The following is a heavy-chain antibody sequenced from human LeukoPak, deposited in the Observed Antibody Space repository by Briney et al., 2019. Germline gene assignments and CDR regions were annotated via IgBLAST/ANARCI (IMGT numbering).Heavy chain of an antibody. J-gene: IGHJ2*01. CDR2: TYYRSKWYN. V-gene: IGHV6-1*01. CDR1: GDSVSSNSAA. D-gene: IGHD1-26*01. CDR3: ARGKWELLSHYWCFDL. Sequence: SQTLSLTCAISGDSVSSNSAAWNWIRQSPSRGLEWLGRTYYRSKWYNDYAVSVKSRITINPDTSKNQFSLHLNSVTPGDTAVYYCARGKWELLSHYWCFDLWGRGTLVTVSS.